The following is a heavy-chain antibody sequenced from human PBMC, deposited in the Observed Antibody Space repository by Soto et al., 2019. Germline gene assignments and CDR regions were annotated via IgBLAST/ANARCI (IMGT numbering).Heavy chain of an antibody. D-gene: IGHD1-7*01. CDR1: GFTFSIFG. CDR2: IGGGDA. CDR3: AKYRVNGNSVWDPFDI. V-gene: IGHV3-23*01. Sequence: EVQLLESGGGVVQPGGSLRLSCATSGFTFSIFGMSWVRQAPGKGLEWVSSIGGGDAHYADSVKGRFTISRDNSKNTVSLQMNSLTTDDTATYYCAKYRVNGNSVWDPFDIWGQGTLVTVAT. J-gene: IGHJ3*02.